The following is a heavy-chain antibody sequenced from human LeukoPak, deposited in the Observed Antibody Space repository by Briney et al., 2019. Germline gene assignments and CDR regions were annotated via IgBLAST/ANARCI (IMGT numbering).Heavy chain of an antibody. D-gene: IGHD5-18*01. CDR3: AIDTAMANPPPYYYGMDV. CDR1: GYTFTNYG. Sequence: GASVKVSCKASGYTFTNYGISWVRQAPGQGLEWMGWINTNTGNPTYAQGFTGRFVFSLDTSVSTAYLQISSLKAEDTAVYYCAIDTAMANPPPYYYGMDVWGQGTTVTVSS. V-gene: IGHV7-4-1*02. J-gene: IGHJ6*02. CDR2: INTNTGNP.